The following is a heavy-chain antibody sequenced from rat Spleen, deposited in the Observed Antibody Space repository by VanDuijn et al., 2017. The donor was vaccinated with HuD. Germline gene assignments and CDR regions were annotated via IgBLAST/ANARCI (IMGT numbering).Heavy chain of an antibody. CDR2: IKFEDFTP. V-gene: IGHV5-29*01. CDR3: TTKAD. J-gene: IGHJ2*01. Sequence: EVQLVESGGGLVQPGRSLKFSCAASGFTFSSSPMAWVRQAPTKGLEWVASIKFEDFTPYYRDSVKGRFTISRDDAKSTLYLQMDSLRSEDTATYYCTTKADWGQGVMVTVSS. CDR1: GFTFSSSP.